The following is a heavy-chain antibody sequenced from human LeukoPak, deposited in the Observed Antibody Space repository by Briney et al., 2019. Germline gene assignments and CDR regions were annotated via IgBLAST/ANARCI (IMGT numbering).Heavy chain of an antibody. CDR2: INSRSTYI. CDR1: GFTFSNYN. J-gene: IGHJ5*01. CDR3: ARDETNGFDS. Sequence: GGSLRLSCGASGFTFSNYNMNWVRQAPGEGLEWVSSINSRSTYIFYADSVMGRFTISRDNAKNSLFLQMNSLRAEDTAVYYCARDETNGFDSWGQGNLVTVSS. V-gene: IGHV3-21*01. D-gene: IGHD1-14*01.